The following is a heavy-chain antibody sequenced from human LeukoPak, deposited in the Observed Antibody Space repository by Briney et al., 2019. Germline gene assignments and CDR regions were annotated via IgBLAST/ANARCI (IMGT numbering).Heavy chain of an antibody. Sequence: GGSLRLSCAASGFTFSNYAMNWVRQAPGKGLEWVSAISGSGGSTYYADSVKGRFTISRDNSKSTLYLQMNSLRAEDTAVYYCARSLPRAGYWGQGTLVTVSS. V-gene: IGHV3-23*01. CDR3: ARSLPRAGY. CDR2: ISGSGGST. J-gene: IGHJ4*02. CDR1: GFTFSNYA.